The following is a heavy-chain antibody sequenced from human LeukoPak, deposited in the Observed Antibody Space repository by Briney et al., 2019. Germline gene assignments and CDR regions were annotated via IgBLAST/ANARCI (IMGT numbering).Heavy chain of an antibody. CDR3: ARDSGSYSFDY. V-gene: IGHV3-48*02. J-gene: IGHJ4*02. CDR1: GFTFSSYS. CDR2: ISRSSRTI. Sequence: GGFLRLSCAASGFTFSSYSMNWVRQAPGKGLEWVSFISRSSRTIYYADSVKGRFTISRDSAKNSLCLQMNSLRDEDTAVYYCARDSGSYSFDYWGQGTLLTVSS. D-gene: IGHD1-26*01.